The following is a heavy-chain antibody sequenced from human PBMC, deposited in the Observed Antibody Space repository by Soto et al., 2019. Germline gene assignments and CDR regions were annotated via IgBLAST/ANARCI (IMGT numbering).Heavy chain of an antibody. CDR3: ARVGIVVVTLDY. CDR1: GGSFSGYY. D-gene: IGHD2-21*02. J-gene: IGHJ4*02. Sequence: QVQLQQWGAGLLKPSETLSLTCAVYGGSFSGYYWSWIRQPPGKGLEWIGEINHSGSTNYNPSLKRRVTISVDTSNNQFCLKLSSVTAADPAVYYCARVGIVVVTLDYWGQGTLVTVSS. CDR2: INHSGST. V-gene: IGHV4-34*01.